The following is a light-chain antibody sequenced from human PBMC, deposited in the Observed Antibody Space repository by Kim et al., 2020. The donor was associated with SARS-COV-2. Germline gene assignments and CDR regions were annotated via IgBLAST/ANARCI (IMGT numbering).Light chain of an antibody. J-gene: IGLJ2*01. Sequence: GQRVTISCSGSISNIGSNYVYWYQQLPGTAPKLLIYRNNQRPSGVPDRFSGSKSGTSASLAISGLRSEDEADYYCAAWDDSLSGVVFGGGTKLTVL. CDR1: ISNIGSNY. CDR2: RNN. V-gene: IGLV1-47*01. CDR3: AAWDDSLSGVV.